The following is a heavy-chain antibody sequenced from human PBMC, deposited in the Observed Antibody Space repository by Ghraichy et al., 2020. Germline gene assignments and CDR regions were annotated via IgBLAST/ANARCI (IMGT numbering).Heavy chain of an antibody. CDR1: GFIISDYY. D-gene: IGHD3-10*01. Sequence: GGSLRLSCAASGFIISDYYMSWIRQAPGKGLEWISYISGYANYTNYADSVEGRFTISRDNTKNSLHLQMTSLRAEDTAVYYCARDFYASGTYYMDVWGKGTTVIVSS. J-gene: IGHJ6*03. CDR2: ISGYANYT. CDR3: ARDFYASGTYYMDV. V-gene: IGHV3-11*06.